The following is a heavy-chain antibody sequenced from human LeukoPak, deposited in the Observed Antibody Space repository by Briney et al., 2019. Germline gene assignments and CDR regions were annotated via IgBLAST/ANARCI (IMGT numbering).Heavy chain of an antibody. CDR2: ISRSSRTV. D-gene: IGHD4-17*01. J-gene: IGHJ4*01. CDR1: GFTFSTYK. V-gene: IGHV3-48*04. CDR3: AREEGGDGEQTAD. Sequence: GGSLRLSCAASGFTFSTYKMNWVRQAPGKGLEWVSYISRSSRTVYYADSVRGRFTISRDNANNSLFLQMNSLRAEDTAVYYCAREEGGDGEQTADWGHETLVTVSS.